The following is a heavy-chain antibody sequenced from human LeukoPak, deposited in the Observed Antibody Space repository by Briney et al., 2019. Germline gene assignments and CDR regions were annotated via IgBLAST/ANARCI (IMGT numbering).Heavy chain of an antibody. Sequence: SETLSLTCAVYGGSFSGYYWSWIRQPPGKGLEWIGEINDSGSTNYNPSLKSRVTISVDTSKNQFSPKLSSVTAADTAVYYCARCFSGYGRHFDYWGQGTLVTVSS. CDR2: INDSGST. CDR3: ARCFSGYGRHFDY. CDR1: GGSFSGYY. D-gene: IGHD5-12*01. J-gene: IGHJ4*02. V-gene: IGHV4-34*01.